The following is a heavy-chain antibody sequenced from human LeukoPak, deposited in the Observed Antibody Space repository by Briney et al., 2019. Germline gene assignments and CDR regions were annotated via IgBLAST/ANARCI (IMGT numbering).Heavy chain of an antibody. Sequence: SETLSLTCTVSGGSISSSSYYWGWICQPPGKGLEWIGSIYYSGSTYYNPSLKSRVTISVDTSKNQFSLKLSSVTAADTAVYYCARARGERGWYNPFLDYWGQGTLVTVSS. CDR3: ARARGERGWYNPFLDY. D-gene: IGHD6-19*01. CDR1: GGSISSSSYY. J-gene: IGHJ4*02. CDR2: IYYSGST. V-gene: IGHV4-39*07.